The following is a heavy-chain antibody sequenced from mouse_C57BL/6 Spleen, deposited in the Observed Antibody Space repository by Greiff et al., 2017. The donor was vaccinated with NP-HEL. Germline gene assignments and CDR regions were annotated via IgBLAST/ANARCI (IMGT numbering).Heavy chain of an antibody. CDR3: ARAPYDYDGYYYAMDY. CDR1: GYSITSGYD. CDR2: ISYSGST. D-gene: IGHD2-4*01. Sequence: EVKLEESGPGMVKPSQSLSLTCTVTGYSITSGYDWHWIRHFPGNKLEWMGYISYSGSTNYNPSLKSRISITHDTSKNHFFLKLNSVTTEDTATYYCARAPYDYDGYYYAMDYWGQGTSVTVSS. V-gene: IGHV3-1*01. J-gene: IGHJ4*01.